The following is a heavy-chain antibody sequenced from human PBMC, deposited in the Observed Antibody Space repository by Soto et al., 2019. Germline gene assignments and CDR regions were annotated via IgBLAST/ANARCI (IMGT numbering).Heavy chain of an antibody. Sequence: PGESLKISCKGSGYSFTSYWISWGRQMPGKGLEWMGRIDPSDSYTNYSPSFQGHVTISADKSISTAYLQWSSLKASDTAMYYCARHYHCSSTSCYAGISYDYYGMDAWGQGTTVTVSS. CDR1: GYSFTSYW. CDR3: ARHYHCSSTSCYAGISYDYYGMDA. CDR2: IDPSDSYT. V-gene: IGHV5-10-1*01. D-gene: IGHD2-2*01. J-gene: IGHJ6*02.